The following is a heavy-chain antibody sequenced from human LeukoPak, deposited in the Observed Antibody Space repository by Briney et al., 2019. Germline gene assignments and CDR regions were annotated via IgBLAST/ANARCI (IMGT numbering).Heavy chain of an antibody. Sequence: PGGSLRLSCAASGFTFSSYSMNWVRQAPGKGVEWVSSISSSSSYIYYADSVKGRFTISRDNAKNSLYLQMNSLRAEDTAVYYCARCITIFGVADYYMDVWGKGTTVTVSS. CDR1: GFTFSSYS. V-gene: IGHV3-21*01. J-gene: IGHJ6*03. D-gene: IGHD3-3*01. CDR2: ISSSSSYI. CDR3: ARCITIFGVADYYMDV.